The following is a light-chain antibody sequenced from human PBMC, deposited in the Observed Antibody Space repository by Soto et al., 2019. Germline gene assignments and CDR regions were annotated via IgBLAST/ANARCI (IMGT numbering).Light chain of an antibody. Sequence: EIVLTQSPATLSLSPGERATLSCRASQSVSSYLAWYQQKPGQAPSLLIYGASSRATGIPDRFSGGGSGTDFTLTISNLEPEDFAVYYCQQHSHWPPWTFGQGTKVDIK. CDR2: GAS. CDR3: QQHSHWPPWT. CDR1: QSVSSY. V-gene: IGKV3-11*01. J-gene: IGKJ1*01.